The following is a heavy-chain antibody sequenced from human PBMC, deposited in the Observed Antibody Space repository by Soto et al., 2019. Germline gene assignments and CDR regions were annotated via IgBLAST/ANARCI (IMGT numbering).Heavy chain of an antibody. D-gene: IGHD3-3*01. CDR3: ATRITVFGLLIPPFDP. J-gene: IGHJ5*02. CDR1: GGSVNGYY. CDR2: INHTGGI. Sequence: LEILCLTCAVYGGSVNGYYWNWIRKPPGKGLEWIGEINHTGGIHYNPSLKSRVAMSVDTSKNQFSLRLSTVTAADTAIYYCATRITVFGLLIPPFDPWGQGTQVTVSS. V-gene: IGHV4-34*01.